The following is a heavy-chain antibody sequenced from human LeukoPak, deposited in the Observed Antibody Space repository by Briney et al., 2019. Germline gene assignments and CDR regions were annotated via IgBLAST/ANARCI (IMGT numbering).Heavy chain of an antibody. V-gene: IGHV4-34*01. CDR3: AREKSAETASFDY. Sequence: SETLSLTCAVYGGSFSGYYWSWIRQSPGKGLEWIGEINQSGSTNYNPSLKSRVTISLDASRHQFSLKLTSVTAADTAVYYCAREKSAETASFDYWGQGDLVTVSS. CDR1: GGSFSGYY. CDR2: INQSGST. J-gene: IGHJ4*02.